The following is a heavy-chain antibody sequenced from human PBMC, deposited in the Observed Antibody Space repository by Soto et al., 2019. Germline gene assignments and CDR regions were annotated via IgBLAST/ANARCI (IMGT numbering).Heavy chain of an antibody. CDR1: GGSFSGYY. CDR2: INDSGST. V-gene: IGHV4-34*01. D-gene: IGHD3-10*01. CDR3: ARDLLVWFGELSRRGGYYYYMDV. J-gene: IGHJ6*03. Sequence: QVQLQQWGAGLLKPSETLSLTCAVYGGSFSGYYWSWIRQTPGKGLEWSGEINDSGSTNHNPSLKSRVAIWVDTTTSQFALKLSSVTAAGTAVYYCARDLLVWFGELSRRGGYYYYMDVWGKGTTVTVSS.